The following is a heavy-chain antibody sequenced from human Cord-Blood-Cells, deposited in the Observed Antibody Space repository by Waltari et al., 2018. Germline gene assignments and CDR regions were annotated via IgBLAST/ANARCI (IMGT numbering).Heavy chain of an antibody. J-gene: IGHJ1*01. CDR3: ASITHYYDSSGYYEYFQH. CDR1: GGSFSGYY. V-gene: IGHV4-34*01. Sequence: QVQLQQWGAGLLKPSETLSLTCAVYGGSFSGYYWSWIRQPPGKGLEWIGEINHSGSTNYNPSLNRRVTISVDTSKNQFSLKLSSVTAADTAVYYCASITHYYDSSGYYEYFQHWGQGTLVTVSS. D-gene: IGHD3-22*01. CDR2: INHSGST.